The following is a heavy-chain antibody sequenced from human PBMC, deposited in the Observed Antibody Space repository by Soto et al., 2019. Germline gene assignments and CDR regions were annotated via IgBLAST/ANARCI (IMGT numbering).Heavy chain of an antibody. J-gene: IGHJ6*02. CDR2: IFPDDSDT. CDR1: GYSFTSYW. V-gene: IGHV5-51*01. D-gene: IGHD1-7*01. CDR3: ARHLNLELRPVTYYYYGMDV. Sequence: PGESLKISCKGSGYSFTSYWVGWVRQMPGKGLEWMGIIFPDDSDTRYSPSFQGQVTISADRSTTTAYLQWSSLKASDTAMYYCARHLNLELRPVTYYYYGMDVWGQGTTVTVSS.